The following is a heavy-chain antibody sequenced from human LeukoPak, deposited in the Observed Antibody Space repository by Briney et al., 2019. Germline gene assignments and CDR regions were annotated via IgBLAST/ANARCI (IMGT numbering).Heavy chain of an antibody. J-gene: IGHJ4*02. V-gene: IGHV3-23*01. D-gene: IGHD5-18*01. CDR1: GFTFSSYA. CDR2: ISGSGSST. Sequence: GGSLRLSCAPSGFTFSSYAMSWVRQAPGKGLEWVSAISGSGSSTYYADSVKGRFTISRDNSKNTLYLQMNSLRAEDTAVYYCAKDLSRVPLYSYDYWGQGTLVTVSS. CDR3: AKDLSRVPLYSYDY.